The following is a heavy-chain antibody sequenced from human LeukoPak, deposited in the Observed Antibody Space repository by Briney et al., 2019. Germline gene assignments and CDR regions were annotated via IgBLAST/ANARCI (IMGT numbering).Heavy chain of an antibody. CDR3: ARVGRTVTYSFDY. Sequence: GGSLRLSCAASGFTFSSYWMRLVRQAPGKGLVGVSRINSDGSSTSYADSVKGRFTISRDNAKNTLSLQMNSLRAEDTAVYYCARVGRTVTYSFDYWGQGTLVTVSS. CDR2: INSDGSST. D-gene: IGHD4-17*01. CDR1: GFTFSSYW. V-gene: IGHV3-74*01. J-gene: IGHJ4*02.